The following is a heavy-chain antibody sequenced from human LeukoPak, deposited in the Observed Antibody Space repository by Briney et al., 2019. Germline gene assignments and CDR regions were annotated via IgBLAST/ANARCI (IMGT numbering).Heavy chain of an antibody. J-gene: IGHJ4*02. Sequence: PSETLSLTCTVSGGSISSSSYDWGWIRQRPGKGLEWIGSIYYSGSTYYNPSLKSRVTISVDTSKNQFSLKLSSVTAADTAVYYCARVGRNGWYFDYWGQGTLVTVSS. V-gene: IGHV4-39*07. CDR2: IYYSGST. CDR1: GGSISSSSYD. D-gene: IGHD6-19*01. CDR3: ARVGRNGWYFDY.